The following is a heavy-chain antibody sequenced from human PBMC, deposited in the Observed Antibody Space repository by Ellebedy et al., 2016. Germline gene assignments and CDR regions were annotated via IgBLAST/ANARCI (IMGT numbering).Heavy chain of an antibody. J-gene: IGHJ6*03. CDR1: GYTLTELS. CDR2: INPNSGGS. Sequence: ASVKVSCXVSGYTLTELSMHWVRQAPGKGLEWMGWINPNSGGSNYAQKFQGRVTMIGDTSISTAYMELSRLRSDDTAVYFCARDRGYYYHYMDVWGEGTTVTVSS. CDR3: ARDRGYYYHYMDV. V-gene: IGHV1-2*02. D-gene: IGHD3-10*01.